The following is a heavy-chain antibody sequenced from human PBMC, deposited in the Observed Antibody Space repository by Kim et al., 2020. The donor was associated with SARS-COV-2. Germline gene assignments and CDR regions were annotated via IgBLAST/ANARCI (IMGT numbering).Heavy chain of an antibody. CDR3: AREGIWSHFDS. CDR2: T. J-gene: IGHJ4*02. Sequence: TSYNPPHTSRVTISVDTSKNQFSLKLSSVTAADTAVYYCAREGIWSHFDSWGQGTLVTVSS. V-gene: IGHV4-59*01. D-gene: IGHD2-15*01.